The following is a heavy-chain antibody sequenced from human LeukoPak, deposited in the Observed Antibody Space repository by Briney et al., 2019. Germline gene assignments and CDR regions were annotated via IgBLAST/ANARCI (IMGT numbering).Heavy chain of an antibody. V-gene: IGHV3-48*01. CDR1: GFTFSSYS. J-gene: IGHJ4*02. CDR3: ASLFGHYYDSSGYRNFDY. CDR2: ISSSSTI. D-gene: IGHD3-22*01. Sequence: QSGGSLRLSCAASGFTFSSYSVNWVRQAPGKGLEWVSYISSSSTIYYADSVKGRFTISRDNAKNSLYLQMNSLRAEDTAVYYCASLFGHYYDSSGYRNFDYWGQGTLVTVSS.